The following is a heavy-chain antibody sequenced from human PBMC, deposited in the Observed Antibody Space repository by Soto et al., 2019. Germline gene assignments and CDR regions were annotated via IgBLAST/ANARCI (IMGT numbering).Heavy chain of an antibody. D-gene: IGHD6-13*01. CDR3: AKESKQQLVETTHFDY. CDR2: ISGSGGST. J-gene: IGHJ4*02. CDR1: GFTFSSYA. Sequence: GGSLRLSCAASGFTFSSYAMSWVRQAPGKGLEWVSAISGSGGSTYYADSVKGQFTISRDNSKNTLYLQMNSLRAEDTAVYYCAKESKQQLVETTHFDYWGQGTLVTVSS. V-gene: IGHV3-23*01.